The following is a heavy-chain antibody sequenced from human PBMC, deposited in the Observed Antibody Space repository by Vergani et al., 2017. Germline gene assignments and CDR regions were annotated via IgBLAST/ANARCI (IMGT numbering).Heavy chain of an antibody. V-gene: IGHV1-18*04. J-gene: IGHJ4*02. CDR2: ISAYNGNT. CDR1: GYTFTSYG. CDR3: ASSGPGDTEHTKKDCSSTSCLVSIAAAGTLDY. D-gene: IGHD2-2*01. Sequence: QVQLVQSGAEVKKPGASVKVSCKASGYTFTSYGISWVRQAPGQGLEWMGWISAYNGNTNYAQKLQGRVTMTTDTSTSTAYMELRSLRSDDTAVYYCASSGPGDTEHTKKDCSSTSCLVSIAAAGTLDYWGQGTLVTVSS.